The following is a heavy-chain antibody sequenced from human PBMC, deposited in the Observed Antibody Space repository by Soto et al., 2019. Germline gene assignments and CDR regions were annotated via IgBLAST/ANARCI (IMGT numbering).Heavy chain of an antibody. CDR1: GFTFSSYA. CDR3: ARETHVVVPDASYGMDV. Sequence: EVQLLESGGGLVQPGGSLRLSCAASGFTFSSYAMSWVRQAPGKGLEWGSVISGSGGSTDYVYSVKGRFTISRDNSQNALEVQMNSLRAEATAVYFCARETHVVVPDASYGMDVCGQGTTVTVSS. V-gene: IGHV3-23*01. CDR2: ISGSGGST. D-gene: IGHD2-2*01. J-gene: IGHJ6*02.